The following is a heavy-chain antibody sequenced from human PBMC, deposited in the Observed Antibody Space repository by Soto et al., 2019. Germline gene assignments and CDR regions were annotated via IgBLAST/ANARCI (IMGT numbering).Heavy chain of an antibody. Sequence: AMYSLRQAPGQRLEWMGWINAGNGNTKYSQKFQGRVTITRDTSASTAYMELSSLRSEDTAVYYCARVDTAMVTIDYWGQGTLVTVSS. CDR2: INAGNGNT. D-gene: IGHD5-18*01. CDR3: ARVDTAMVTIDY. CDR1: A. V-gene: IGHV1-3*01. J-gene: IGHJ4*02.